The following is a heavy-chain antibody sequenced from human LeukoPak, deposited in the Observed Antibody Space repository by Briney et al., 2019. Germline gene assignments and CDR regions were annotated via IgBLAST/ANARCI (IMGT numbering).Heavy chain of an antibody. J-gene: IGHJ4*02. V-gene: IGHV3-23*01. CDR2: VSASGTTP. D-gene: IGHD6-13*01. CDR1: GFTFSNYA. CDR3: ARSLPYGTTWYGRSDF. Sequence: GGSLRLSCAASGFTFSNYAMSWVRQAPGKGLEWVSGVSASGTTPYYADSVKGRFTISRDNAMNSLYLQMNSLRAEDTAIYYCARSLPYGTTWYGRSDFWGQGTLVTVSS.